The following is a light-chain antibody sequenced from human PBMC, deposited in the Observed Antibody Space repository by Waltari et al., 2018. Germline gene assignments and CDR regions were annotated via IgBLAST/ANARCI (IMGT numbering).Light chain of an antibody. J-gene: IGLJ2*01. CDR3: FSYAGSSFL. V-gene: IGLV2-8*01. CDR2: EVS. CDR1: SSDVGGNNY. Sequence: QSALTQPPSASGSPGQSVTISCTGTSSDVGGNNYVSWYQQHPGKAPKLVIYEVSQRPSGVPARFSGSNSGNTASLTVSGLQAEDEAYYYCFSYAGSSFLFGGGTKLTVL.